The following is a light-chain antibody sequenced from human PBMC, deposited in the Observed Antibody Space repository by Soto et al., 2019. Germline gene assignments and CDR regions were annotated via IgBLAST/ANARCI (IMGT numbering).Light chain of an antibody. CDR3: QQYNNWPRT. Sequence: EIVMTQSPATLSVSPGDRATLSCRASQSVSSNLAWYQQKPGQAPRLLIYGASTRATGIPARFSGSGSGTEFTLTISSLQSEDFAFNYCQQYNNWPRTFGQGTKVEIK. CDR1: QSVSSN. V-gene: IGKV3-15*01. J-gene: IGKJ1*01. CDR2: GAS.